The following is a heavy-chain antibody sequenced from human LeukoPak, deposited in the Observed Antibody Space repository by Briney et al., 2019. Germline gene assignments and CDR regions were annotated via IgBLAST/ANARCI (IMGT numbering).Heavy chain of an antibody. D-gene: IGHD4-17*01. CDR3: ARFTVTSAFDI. CDR2: IYYSGST. Sequence: SETLSLTCTVSGGSISSSSYYWGWIRQPPGKGLEWIGYIYYSGSTNYNPSLKSRVTISVDTSKNQFSLKLSSVTAADTAVYYCARFTVTSAFDIWGQGTMVTVSS. J-gene: IGHJ3*02. CDR1: GGSISSSSYY. V-gene: IGHV4-61*05.